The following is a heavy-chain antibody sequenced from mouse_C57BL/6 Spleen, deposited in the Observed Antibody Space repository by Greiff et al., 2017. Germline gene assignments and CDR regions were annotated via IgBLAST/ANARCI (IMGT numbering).Heavy chain of an antibody. J-gene: IGHJ3*01. CDR1: GFTFSSYG. V-gene: IGHV5-6*01. Sequence: EVMLVESGGDLVKPGGSLKLSCAASGFTFSSYGMSWVRQTPDKRLEWVATISSGGSYTYYPDSVKGRFTISRDNAKNTLYLQMSSLKSEDTAMXYCARHEGGDGYYGGFAYWGQGTLVTVSA. CDR3: ARHEGGDGYYGGFAY. CDR2: ISSGGSYT. D-gene: IGHD2-3*01.